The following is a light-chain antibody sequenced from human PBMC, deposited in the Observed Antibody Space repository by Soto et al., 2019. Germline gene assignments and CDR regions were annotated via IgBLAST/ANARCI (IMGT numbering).Light chain of an antibody. V-gene: IGKV3-20*01. CDR3: QQYGSSSYT. CDR2: GAS. Sequence: DIVLTQSPGTLSLSPGEKATLSCRASQTVTNNYLAWYQQKPGQAPRLLIYGASSRATGIPDRFSGSGSGTDFTLTISRLEPEDFAVYYCQQYGSSSYTFGQGTKLEIK. J-gene: IGKJ2*01. CDR1: QTVTNNY.